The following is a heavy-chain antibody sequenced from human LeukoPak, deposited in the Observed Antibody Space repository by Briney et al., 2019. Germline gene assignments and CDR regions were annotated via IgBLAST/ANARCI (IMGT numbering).Heavy chain of an antibody. D-gene: IGHD2/OR15-2a*01. J-gene: IGHJ6*02. V-gene: IGHV3-30*18. CDR1: GFTFSSYG. Sequence: GGSLRLSCAASGFTFSSYGMHWVRQAPGKGLEWVAVISYDGSNKYYADSVKGRFTISRDKSKNTLYLQMNSLRAEDTAVYYCAKDSSMSNPHYGLDVWGHGTTVTVSS. CDR3: AKDSSMSNPHYGLDV. CDR2: ISYDGSNK.